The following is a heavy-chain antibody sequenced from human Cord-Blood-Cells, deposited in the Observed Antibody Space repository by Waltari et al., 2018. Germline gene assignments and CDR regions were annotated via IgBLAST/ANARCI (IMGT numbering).Heavy chain of an antibody. CDR2: IYYSGST. V-gene: IGHV4-39*01. CDR3: ASLIVATIDY. J-gene: IGHJ4*02. D-gene: IGHD5-12*01. CDR1: GGSISSSSYY. Sequence: QLQLQESGPGLVKPSETLSLTCTVSGGSISSSSYYWGWIRQPPEKGLGWIGSIYYSGSTYYNPSLKSRVTISVDTSKNQFSLKLSSVTAADTAVYYCASLIVATIDYWGQGTLVTVSS.